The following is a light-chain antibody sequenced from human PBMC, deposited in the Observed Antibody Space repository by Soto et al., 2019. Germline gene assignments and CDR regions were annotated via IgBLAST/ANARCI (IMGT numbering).Light chain of an antibody. V-gene: IGKV3-20*01. CDR2: AAS. Sequence: EIVLTQSPGTLSLSPGERATLSCRASQSVSSNYLAWYQQKPGQSPRLLIYAASSRATGIPDRFSGSGSGTDFTLTISRLEPADLAVYYCQQYGSSVWTFGQGTKVEIK. J-gene: IGKJ1*01. CDR1: QSVSSNY. CDR3: QQYGSSVWT.